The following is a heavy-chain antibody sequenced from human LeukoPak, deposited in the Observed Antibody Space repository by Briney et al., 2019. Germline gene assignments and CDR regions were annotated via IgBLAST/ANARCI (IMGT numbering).Heavy chain of an antibody. D-gene: IGHD3-9*01. V-gene: IGHV4-31*03. CDR3: ARDNPPTIGAFDI. Sequence: SETLSLTCTVSGGSISSGGYYWSWIRQHPGTGLEWIGYIYYSGSTYYNPSLKSRVTISVDTSKNQFSLKLSSVTAADTAVYYCARDNPPTIGAFDIWGQGTMVTVSS. CDR2: IYYSGST. CDR1: GGSISSGGYY. J-gene: IGHJ3*02.